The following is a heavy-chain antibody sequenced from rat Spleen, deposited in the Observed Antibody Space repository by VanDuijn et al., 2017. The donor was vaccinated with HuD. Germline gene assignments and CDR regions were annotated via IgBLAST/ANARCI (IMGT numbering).Heavy chain of an antibody. CDR2: ISTGGDDT. V-gene: IGHV5S13*01. CDR1: GFPFSHYG. D-gene: IGHD1-11*01. J-gene: IGHJ2*01. CDR3: TRQGTENIRSYFDY. Sequence: EVQLVESGGGLVQPGRSLKLSCAASGFPFSHYGMAWVRQAPTKGLEWVAYISTGGDDTYYRDSVKGRFTISRDDEESTLFLKMNGLRSEDTATYYCTRQGTENIRSYFDYWGQGVMVTVSS.